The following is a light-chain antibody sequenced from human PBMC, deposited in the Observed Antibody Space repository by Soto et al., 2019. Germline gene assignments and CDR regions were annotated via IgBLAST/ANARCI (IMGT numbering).Light chain of an antibody. CDR3: QQYNNWPLT. J-gene: IGKJ5*01. CDR2: GAS. Sequence: EIVMTQSPATLSLSPGERATLSCRASQSVSTNLAWYQQKPGQAPRLLISGASTRATGIPARFSGRGSGTEFTLTISGLQSEDFAVYYCQQYNNWPLTFGQGTRLEIK. V-gene: IGKV3D-15*01. CDR1: QSVSTN.